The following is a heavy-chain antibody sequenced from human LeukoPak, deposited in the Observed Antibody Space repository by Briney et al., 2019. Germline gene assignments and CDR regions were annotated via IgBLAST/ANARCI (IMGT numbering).Heavy chain of an antibody. J-gene: IGHJ5*02. CDR2: IYYSGST. D-gene: IGHD1-7*01. CDR1: GGSISSGDYY. Sequence: SETLSLTCTVSGGSISSGDYYWSWIRQPPGKDLEWIGYIYYSGSTYYNPSLKSRVTISVDTSKNQFSLKLSSVTAADTAVYYCARDVRNWNYGRFDPWGQGTLVTVSS. CDR3: ARDVRNWNYGRFDP. V-gene: IGHV4-30-4*08.